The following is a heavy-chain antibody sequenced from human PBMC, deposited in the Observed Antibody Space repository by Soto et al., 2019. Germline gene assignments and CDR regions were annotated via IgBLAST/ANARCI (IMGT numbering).Heavy chain of an antibody. CDR2: ISAYNGNT. J-gene: IGHJ5*02. D-gene: IGHD3-3*01. CDR3: AFILRTPNYDFWSGYEEP. Sequence: ASVKVSCKASGYTFNSYGISWVRQAPGQGLEWMGWISAYNGNTNYAQKLQGRVTMTTDTSTSTAYMELRSLRSDDTAVYYCAFILRTPNYDFWSGYEEPWGQGTLVTVSS. CDR1: GYTFNSYG. V-gene: IGHV1-18*01.